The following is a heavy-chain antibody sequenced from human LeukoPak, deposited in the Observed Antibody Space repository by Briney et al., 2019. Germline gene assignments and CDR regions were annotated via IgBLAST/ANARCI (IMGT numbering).Heavy chain of an antibody. D-gene: IGHD2-15*01. CDR2: IYYSGST. J-gene: IGHJ4*02. CDR1: GGSISSYY. V-gene: IGHV4-59*01. Sequence: SETQSLTCTVSGGSISSYYWSWIRQPPGKGLEWIGYIYYSGSTNYNPSLKSRVTISVDTSKNQFSLKLSSVTAADTAVYYCAREGCSGGSCYSGGFDYWGQGTLVTVSS. CDR3: AREGCSGGSCYSGGFDY.